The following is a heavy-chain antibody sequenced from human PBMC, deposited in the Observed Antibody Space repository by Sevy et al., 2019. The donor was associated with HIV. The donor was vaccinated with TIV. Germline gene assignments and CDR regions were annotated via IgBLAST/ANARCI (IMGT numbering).Heavy chain of an antibody. CDR3: ARDIDDFWSDYLY. V-gene: IGHV3-33*01. CDR1: GFTFSSYG. J-gene: IGHJ4*02. CDR2: IWYDGSNK. D-gene: IGHD3-3*01. Sequence: GGSLRLSCAASGFTFSSYGMHWVRQAPGKGLEWVAVIWYDGSNKYYADSVKGRFTISRDNSKNTLYLQMNSLRAEDTAVYYCARDIDDFWSDYLYWGQGTLVTVSS.